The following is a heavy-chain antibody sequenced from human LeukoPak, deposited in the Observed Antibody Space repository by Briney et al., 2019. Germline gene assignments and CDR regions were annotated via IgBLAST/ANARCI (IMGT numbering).Heavy chain of an antibody. V-gene: IGHV6-1*01. CDR1: GDSVSSNSVT. CDR3: ARRLTQYDCFNP. CDR2: TYYRSTWYN. J-gene: IGHJ5*02. D-gene: IGHD2-2*01. Sequence: SQTLSLTCAISGDSVSSNSVTWNWIRQSPSRGLEWLGRTYYRSTWYNDYAVSVRGRITVNPDTSRNQFSLHLNSVTPEDTAVYYCARRLTQYDCFNPWGQGILVTVSS.